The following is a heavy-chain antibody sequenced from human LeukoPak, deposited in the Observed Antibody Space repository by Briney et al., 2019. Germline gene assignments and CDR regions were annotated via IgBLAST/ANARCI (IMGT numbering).Heavy chain of an antibody. V-gene: IGHV1-69*04. Sequence: GASVKVSCKASGGTFSSYAISWVRQAPGQGLEWMGRIIPILGIANYAQKFQGRVTITADKSTSTAYMELSSLRSEDTAVYYCARDDGGDGYSYYYYYGMDVWGQGTTVTVSS. CDR3: ARDDGGDGYSYYYYYGMDV. J-gene: IGHJ6*02. CDR1: GGTFSSYA. CDR2: IIPILGIA. D-gene: IGHD5-24*01.